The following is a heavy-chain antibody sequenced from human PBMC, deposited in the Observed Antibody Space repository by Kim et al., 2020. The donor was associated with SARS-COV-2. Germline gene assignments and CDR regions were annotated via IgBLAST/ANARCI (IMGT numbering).Heavy chain of an antibody. CDR3: ARRDLNWFDP. V-gene: IGHV5-51*01. Sequence: GESLKISCKGSGYSFTSSWIGWVRQMPGKGLEWMGIIYPGDSDTIYSPSFQGQVTISANKSISTAYLQWSSLKASDTAMYYCARRDLNWFDPWGQGTLVTVSS. CDR2: IYPGDSDT. J-gene: IGHJ5*02. CDR1: GYSFTSSW.